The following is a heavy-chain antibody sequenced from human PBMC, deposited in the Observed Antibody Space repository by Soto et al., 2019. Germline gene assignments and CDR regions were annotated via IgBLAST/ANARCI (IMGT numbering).Heavy chain of an antibody. CDR1: GFTFSSYG. Sequence: GWSLRLSCAASGFTFSSYGMHWVRQAPGKGLEWVAVIWYDGSNKYYADSVKGRFTISRDNSKNTLYLQMNSLRAEDTAVYYCAIDMTPRNYGYAATAYWGQGTLVTVSS. CDR2: IWYDGSNK. J-gene: IGHJ4*02. CDR3: AIDMTPRNYGYAATAY. D-gene: IGHD5-18*01. V-gene: IGHV3-33*01.